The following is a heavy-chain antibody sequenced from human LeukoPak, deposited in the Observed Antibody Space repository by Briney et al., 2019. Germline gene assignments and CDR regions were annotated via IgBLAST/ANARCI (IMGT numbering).Heavy chain of an antibody. V-gene: IGHV4-4*02. CDR1: GGSISSXNW. D-gene: IGHD2-15*01. J-gene: IGHJ4*02. CDR3: ARVQCSGGSCFYFDY. Sequence: SETLSLTCAVSGGSISSXNWWSWVRQPPGKGLEWXGEIHHSGNANYNPSLKSRVTISVDKSKNQFSLKLTSVTAADTAMYYCARVQCSGGSCFYFDYWGQGTLVTVSS. CDR2: IHHSGNA.